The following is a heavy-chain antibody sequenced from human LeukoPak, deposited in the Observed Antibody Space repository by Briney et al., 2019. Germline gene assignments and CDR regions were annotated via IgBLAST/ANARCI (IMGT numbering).Heavy chain of an antibody. Sequence: KPSETLSLTCAVYGGSFSGYYWSWIRQPPGKGLEWIGEINHSGSTNYNPSLKSRVTISVDTSKNQFSLKLSSVTAADTAVYYCARLDFWSGYFGAFDIWGQGTMVTVSS. D-gene: IGHD3-3*01. CDR3: ARLDFWSGYFGAFDI. V-gene: IGHV4-34*01. CDR2: INHSGST. CDR1: GGSFSGYY. J-gene: IGHJ3*02.